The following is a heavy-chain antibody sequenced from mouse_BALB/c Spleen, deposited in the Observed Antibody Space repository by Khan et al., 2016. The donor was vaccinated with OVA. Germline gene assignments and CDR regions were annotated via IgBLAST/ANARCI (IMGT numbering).Heavy chain of an antibody. V-gene: IGHV1-61*01. CDR1: GYTFTSYW. CDR3: ARREKYGYDPSWFAY. D-gene: IGHD2-2*01. Sequence: QVQLQQPGAELVRPGASVKLSCKASGYTFTSYWMNWVKQRPGHGLEWIGRIDPSDSETHYNQMFKDKATLTVDKSSSTAYMQRSSLTSEDSAVYYGARREKYGYDPSWFAYWGQGTLVTVSA. J-gene: IGHJ3*01. CDR2: IDPSDSET.